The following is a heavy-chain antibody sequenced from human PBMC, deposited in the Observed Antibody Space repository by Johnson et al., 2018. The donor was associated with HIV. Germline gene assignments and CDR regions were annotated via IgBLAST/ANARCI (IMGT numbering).Heavy chain of an antibody. CDR2: IYSGGST. J-gene: IGHJ3*02. CDR3: ARERRPWGPDAFDI. Sequence: VQLVESGGDLVQPGGSLRLSCAASGITVSSNYMTWVRQAPGKGLEWVSVIYSGGSTYYADSMKGRFTISRDNSKNTLYLQMNSLRAEDTAVYYCARERRPWGPDAFDIWGQGTMVTVSS. D-gene: IGHD3-16*01. V-gene: IGHV3-66*02. CDR1: GITVSSNY.